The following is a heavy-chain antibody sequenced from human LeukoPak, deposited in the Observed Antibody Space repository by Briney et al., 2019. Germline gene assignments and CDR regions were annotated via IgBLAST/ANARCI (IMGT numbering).Heavy chain of an antibody. J-gene: IGHJ4*02. V-gene: IGHV1-18*01. CDR1: GYTFTSYG. CDR2: ISAYNGNT. CDR3: ARASLDFWSGYYDYYFDY. D-gene: IGHD3-3*01. Sequence: ASVKVSCKTSGYTFTSYGISWVRQAPGQGLEWMGWISAYNGNTNYAQKLQGRVTMTTDTSTSTAYMELRSLRSDDTAVYYCARASLDFWSGYYDYYFDYWGQGTLVTVSS.